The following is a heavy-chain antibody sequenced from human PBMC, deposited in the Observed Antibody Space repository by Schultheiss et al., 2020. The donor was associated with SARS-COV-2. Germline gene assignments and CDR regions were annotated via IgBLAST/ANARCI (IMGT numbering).Heavy chain of an antibody. J-gene: IGHJ5*02. CDR1: GFTFSRSV. Sequence: GGSLRLSCAASGFTFSRSVMSWVRQAPGKGLEWVSAISDSDDNTYYADSAKGRFTISRDNSKNTLFLQMNSLRTEDTAVYYCAKEGSKYNGNWFDPWGQGTQVTVSS. D-gene: IGHD1-1*01. CDR2: ISDSDDNT. V-gene: IGHV3-23*01. CDR3: AKEGSKYNGNWFDP.